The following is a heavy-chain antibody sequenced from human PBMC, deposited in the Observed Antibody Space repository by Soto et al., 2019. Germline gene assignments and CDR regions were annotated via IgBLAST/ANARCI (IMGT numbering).Heavy chain of an antibody. V-gene: IGHV3-23*01. J-gene: IGHJ4*02. D-gene: IGHD3-16*01. Sequence: EVQLLESGGGLVQPGGSLRLSCAASGFTFSSYAMSWVRQAPGKGLEWVSAISGRGGSTYYADSVKGRFTISRDNSKNPLYLQMNSLRAEDTAVYYCATRGEFPPPGDWGQGTLVTVSS. CDR1: GFTFSSYA. CDR3: ATRGEFPPPGD. CDR2: ISGRGGST.